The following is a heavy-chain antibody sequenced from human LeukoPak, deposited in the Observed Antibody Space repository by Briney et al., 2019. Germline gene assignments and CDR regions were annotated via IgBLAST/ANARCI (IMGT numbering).Heavy chain of an antibody. CDR2: IIPIFGTA. CDR1: GGTFSSYA. J-gene: IGHJ6*02. Sequence: SVTVSCTASGGTFSSYAISWVRQAPGQGLEWMGGIIPIFGTANYAQKFQGRVTITADGSTSTAYMELSSLRSEDTAVYYCARDLPDSSGYYYENYYYYGMVVWGQGTTVTVSS. V-gene: IGHV1-69*13. CDR3: ARDLPDSSGYYYENYYYYGMVV. D-gene: IGHD3-22*01.